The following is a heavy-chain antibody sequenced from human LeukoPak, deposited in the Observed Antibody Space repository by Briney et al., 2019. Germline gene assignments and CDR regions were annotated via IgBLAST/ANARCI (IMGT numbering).Heavy chain of an antibody. V-gene: IGHV3-64*04. Sequence: GGSLRLSCSASGFTFSSYAMHWVRQAPGKGLEYVSAISSNGGSTYYADSVKGGVTISRDNSKSTLYLQRNSLRAEDTAVYYCAREKEVDFWSGYPLGYSFDYWGQGTLVTVSS. J-gene: IGHJ4*02. CDR3: AREKEVDFWSGYPLGYSFDY. D-gene: IGHD3-3*01. CDR1: GFTFSSYA. CDR2: ISSNGGST.